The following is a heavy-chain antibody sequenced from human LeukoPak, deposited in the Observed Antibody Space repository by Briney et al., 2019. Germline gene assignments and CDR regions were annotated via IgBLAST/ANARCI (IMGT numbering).Heavy chain of an antibody. CDR3: ARPGAMVRGVTKRGAFDI. V-gene: IGHV4-30-4*07. CDR1: GGSISSGGYS. Sequence: SETLSLTCAVSGGSISSGGYSWSWIRHPPGKGLEWIGYIYHSGSTYYSPSLKSRVTISLDSSKNQFSLKLSSVTAADTAVYYCARPGAMVRGVTKRGAFDIWGQGTMVTVSS. CDR2: IYHSGST. D-gene: IGHD3-10*01. J-gene: IGHJ3*02.